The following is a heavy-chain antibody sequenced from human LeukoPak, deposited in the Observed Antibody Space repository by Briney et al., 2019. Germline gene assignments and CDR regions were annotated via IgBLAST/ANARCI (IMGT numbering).Heavy chain of an antibody. D-gene: IGHD3-22*01. CDR2: IYYSGST. V-gene: IGHV4-59*11. CDR3: ARRSGVLDSRDSRYYFDH. Sequence: PSETLSLTCIVSGGSISSHYWSWIRQTPGKRLEYIGYIYYSGSTDYNPSLKSRVTISLDTSKNQFSLHLSSVTAADTAVYYCARRSGVLDSRDSRYYFDHWGQGTLVTVSS. J-gene: IGHJ4*02. CDR1: GGSISSHY.